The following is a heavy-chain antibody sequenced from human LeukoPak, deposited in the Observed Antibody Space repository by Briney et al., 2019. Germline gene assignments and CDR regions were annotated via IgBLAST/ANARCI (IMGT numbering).Heavy chain of an antibody. J-gene: IGHJ6*02. V-gene: IGHV3-23*01. CDR3: ARVMTTTYPLYYYYYGMDV. CDR2: ISGSGGST. D-gene: IGHD4-4*01. CDR1: GFTFSSYA. Sequence: GGSLRLSCAASGFTFSSYAMSWVRQAPGKGLEWVSAISGSGGSTNYADSVKGRFTISRDNSKNTLYLQMHSLRAEDTAVYYCARVMTTTYPLYYYYYGMDVWGQGTTVTVSS.